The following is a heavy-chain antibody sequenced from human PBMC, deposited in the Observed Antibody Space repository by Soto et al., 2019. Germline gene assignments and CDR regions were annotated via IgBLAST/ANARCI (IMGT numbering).Heavy chain of an antibody. CDR2: IVVGSGNT. CDR3: ARDSGTYRTRIPYYYYYGMDV. Sequence: SVKVSCKASGFTFTSSAVQWVRQARGQRLEWIGWIVVGSGNTNYAQKFQERVTITRDMSTSTAYMELSSLRSEDTAVYYCARDSGTYRTRIPYYYYYGMDVWGQGTTVTRLL. CDR1: GFTFTSSA. J-gene: IGHJ6*02. D-gene: IGHD4-4*01. V-gene: IGHV1-58*01.